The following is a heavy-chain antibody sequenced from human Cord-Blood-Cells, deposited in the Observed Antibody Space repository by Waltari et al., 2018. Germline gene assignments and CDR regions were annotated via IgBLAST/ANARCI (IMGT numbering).Heavy chain of an antibody. CDR3: ARAKGGYFDY. CDR2: INHSGST. CDR1: GGSFSGYY. D-gene: IGHD3-16*01. V-gene: IGHV4-34*01. J-gene: IGHJ4*02. Sequence: QVQLQQWGTGLLKPSETLSLTCAVYGGSFSGYYWSWIRQPPGKGLEWIGEINHSGSTNYNPSLKSRVTISVDTSKNQFSLKLSSGTAADTAVYYCARAKGGYFDYWGQGTLVTVSS.